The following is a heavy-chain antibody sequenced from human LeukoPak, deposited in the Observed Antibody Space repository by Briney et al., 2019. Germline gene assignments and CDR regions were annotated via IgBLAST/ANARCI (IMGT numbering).Heavy chain of an antibody. V-gene: IGHV4-34*01. CDR3: ARAGSTRPEDWFDP. J-gene: IGHJ5*02. CDR2: INHSGST. CDR1: GGSFSGYY. Sequence: SETLSLTCAVYGGSFSGYYWSWIRQPPGKGLEWIGEINHSGSTNYNPSLKSRVTISLDTSKNQFSLKLSSVTAADTAVYYCARAGSTRPEDWFDPWGQGTLVTVSS. D-gene: IGHD2-2*01.